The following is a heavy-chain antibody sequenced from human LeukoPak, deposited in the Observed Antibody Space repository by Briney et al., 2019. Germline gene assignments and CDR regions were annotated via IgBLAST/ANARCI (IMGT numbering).Heavy chain of an antibody. D-gene: IGHD3-10*01. CDR3: ARDPPTQVYGSGSYAFDI. CDR1: GYTFTSVG. J-gene: IGHJ3*02. V-gene: IGHV1-18*01. CDR2: ISDYNGNI. Sequence: GASAKISCKASGYTFTSVGISWVRQAPGQGLEWMVWISDYNGNIEYTQKLQGRVTMTTDTSTSTAYMELRSLRSDDTAMYYCARDPPTQVYGSGSYAFDIWGQGTMVTVSS.